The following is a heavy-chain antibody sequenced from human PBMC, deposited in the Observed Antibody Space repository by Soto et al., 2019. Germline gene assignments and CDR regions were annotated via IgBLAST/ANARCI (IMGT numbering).Heavy chain of an antibody. CDR2: ISGSGGST. D-gene: IGHD3-9*01. CDR1: GFTFSSYA. CDR3: AKTPGPPILTGYYEDY. J-gene: IGHJ4*02. Sequence: EVQLLESGGGWVQPVGSLRLSCAASGFTFSSYAMSWVRQAPGKGLEWVSAISGSGGSTYYADSVKGRCTISRDNSKNTLYMQMNSLRAEDTAVYYCAKTPGPPILTGYYEDYWGQGTLVTVYS. V-gene: IGHV3-23*01.